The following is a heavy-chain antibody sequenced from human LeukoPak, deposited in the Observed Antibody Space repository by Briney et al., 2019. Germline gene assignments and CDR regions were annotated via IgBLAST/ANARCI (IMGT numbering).Heavy chain of an antibody. D-gene: IGHD5-18*01. CDR2: ISSSGGST. CDR1: GFTFSNAW. J-gene: IGHJ4*02. CDR3: ATKTAFDY. V-gene: IGHV3-23*01. Sequence: GGSLRLSCAASGFTFSNAWMSWVRQAPGKGLEWVSSISSSGGSTYYADSVRGRFTISRDNSRNTVYLQMISMRAEDTAVYYCATKTAFDYWGQGTLVTVSS.